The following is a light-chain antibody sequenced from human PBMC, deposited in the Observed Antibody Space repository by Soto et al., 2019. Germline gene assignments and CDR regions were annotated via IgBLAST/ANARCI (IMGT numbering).Light chain of an antibody. CDR1: NSDVGGYNS. J-gene: IGLJ1*01. CDR3: CSYAGSYTFV. CDR2: DVT. V-gene: IGLV2-11*01. Sequence: QSVLTQPRSVSGSPGQSVTISCTGTNSDVGGYNSVSWYQHHPGKAPKLMIYDVTKRPSGVPDRFSGSKSGNTASLTISGLQAEDEADYYCCSYAGSYTFVFGTGTKVTVL.